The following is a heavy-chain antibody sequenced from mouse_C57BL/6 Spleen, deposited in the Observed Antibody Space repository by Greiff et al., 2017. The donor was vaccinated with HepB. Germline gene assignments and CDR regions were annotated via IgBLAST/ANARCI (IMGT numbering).Heavy chain of an antibody. CDR1: GFTFSSYA. D-gene: IGHD4-1*01. CDR2: ISDGGSYT. J-gene: IGHJ2*01. V-gene: IGHV5-4*01. CDR3: ARDDDWDPSFDY. Sequence: EVKLMESGGGLVKPGGSLKLSCAASGFTFSSYAMSWVRQTPEKRLEWVATISDGGSYTYYPDNVKGRFTISRDNAKNNLYLQMSHLKSEDTAMYYCARDDDWDPSFDYWGQGTTLTVSS.